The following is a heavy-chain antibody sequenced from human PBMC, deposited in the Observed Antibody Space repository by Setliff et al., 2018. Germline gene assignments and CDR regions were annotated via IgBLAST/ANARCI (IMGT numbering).Heavy chain of an antibody. CDR2: INHRGST. D-gene: IGHD6-6*01. CDR1: GGTFSDYY. J-gene: IGHJ4*02. V-gene: IGHV4-34*01. Sequence: PSETLSLTCAAYGGTFSDYYWTWIRQPPGKGLEWIGEINHRGSTNYHPSLKSRATISIDTPKDQFSLKLISMSAADTAVYFCARGRNIAARLLDSWGQGTLVTVSS. CDR3: ARGRNIAARLLDS.